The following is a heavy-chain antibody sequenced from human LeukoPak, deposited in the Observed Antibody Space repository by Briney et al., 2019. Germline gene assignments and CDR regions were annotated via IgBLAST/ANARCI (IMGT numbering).Heavy chain of an antibody. V-gene: IGHV4-30-4*08. CDR2: IYYSGST. D-gene: IGHD2-2*02. CDR3: VRVCSSTSCYTFDY. Sequence: SETLSLTCTVSGGSISSGDYYWSWIRQPPGKGLEWIGYIYYSGSTYYNPSLKSRVTISVDTSKNQFSLKLSSVTAADTAVYYCVRVCSSTSCYTFDYWGQGTLVTVSS. CDR1: GGSISSGDYY. J-gene: IGHJ4*02.